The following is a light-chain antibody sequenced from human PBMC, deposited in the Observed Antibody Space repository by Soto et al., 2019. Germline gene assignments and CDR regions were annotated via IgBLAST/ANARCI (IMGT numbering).Light chain of an antibody. V-gene: IGKV3-20*01. Sequence: EIVLTQSPGTLSLSRGERATLSCRASQSVSSSYLAWYQQKPGQAPRLLIYGASSRATGIPDRFSGSGSGTDFTLIISRLEPEDFAVYYCQQFGSSPLYTFGQGTKLEIK. J-gene: IGKJ2*01. CDR3: QQFGSSPLYT. CDR2: GAS. CDR1: QSVSSSY.